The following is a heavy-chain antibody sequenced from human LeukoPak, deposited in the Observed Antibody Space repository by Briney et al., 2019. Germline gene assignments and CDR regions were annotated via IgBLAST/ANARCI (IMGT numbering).Heavy chain of an antibody. V-gene: IGHV4-39*01. J-gene: IGHJ6*03. Sequence: KAPETLSLTCTVSGGSISSSHYYWGWIPQSPGKGLEWIVSIYYSGTTYYNPSLESRVTISDDTSKNRFSLMLTSLTAADTAVYYCARQSSDYYYYYIDVWGEGTTVIASS. CDR1: GGSISSSHYY. CDR2: IYYSGTT. CDR3: ARQSSDYYYYYIDV.